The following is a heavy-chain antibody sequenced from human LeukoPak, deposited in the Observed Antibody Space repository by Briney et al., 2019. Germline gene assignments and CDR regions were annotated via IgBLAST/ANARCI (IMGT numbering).Heavy chain of an antibody. Sequence: SETLSLTCTVSGASMNNFYWSWVRQPPGKGLEWIGNIYYNGITYYNPSLKSRITISIDTSKNQFSLKLNSVTAADTAVYYCARDEHYYGSGSPLWFDYWGQGTLVTVSS. CDR1: GASMNNFY. CDR3: ARDEHYYGSGSPLWFDY. V-gene: IGHV4-59*01. J-gene: IGHJ4*02. D-gene: IGHD3-10*01. CDR2: IYYNGIT.